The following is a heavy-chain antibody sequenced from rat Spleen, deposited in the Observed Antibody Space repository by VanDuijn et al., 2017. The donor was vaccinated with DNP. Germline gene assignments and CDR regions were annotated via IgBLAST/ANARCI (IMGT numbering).Heavy chain of an antibody. CDR1: GFSFSDYD. CDR3: TKRGATGLTSYYFDY. J-gene: IGHJ2*01. D-gene: IGHD1-9*01. V-gene: IGHV5-25*01. CDR2: ISTSGGVS. Sequence: EVQLVESGGGLVQPGRSLKVSCVASGFSFSDYDMAWVRQAPTKGLEWVASISTSGGVSYYRDSVKGQFTISRDNAKSTLYLQMSKLGSEDTATYYCTKRGATGLTSYYFDYWGQGVMVTVSS.